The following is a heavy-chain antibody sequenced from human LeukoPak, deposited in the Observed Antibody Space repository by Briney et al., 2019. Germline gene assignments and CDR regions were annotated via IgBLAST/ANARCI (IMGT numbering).Heavy chain of an antibody. CDR2: IWYDGSNK. D-gene: IGHD1-26*01. CDR1: GFTFSSYG. CDR3: AKDPSGRWSGSYVDY. V-gene: IGHV3-33*06. Sequence: GRSLRLSCAASGFTFSSYGMHWVRQAPGKGLEWVTVIWYDGSNKYYADSVKGRFTISRDNSKNTLYLQMNSLRAEDTAVYYRAKDPSGRWSGSYVDYWGQGTLVTVSS. J-gene: IGHJ4*02.